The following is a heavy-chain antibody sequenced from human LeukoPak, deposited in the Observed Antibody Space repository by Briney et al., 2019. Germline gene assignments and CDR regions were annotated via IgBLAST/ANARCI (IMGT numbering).Heavy chain of an antibody. J-gene: IGHJ5*02. CDR3: AKDDTHDPKSGDYDA. D-gene: IGHD4-17*01. CDR2: ISGSGVST. Sequence: GGSLRLSCATSGFTFSNYAMSWVRQAPGKGLEWVSVISGSGVSTYYADSVKGRFTISRDNSKNTVFLQMNSLGAEDSALYYCAKDDTHDPKSGDYDAWGQGTLVTVSS. CDR1: GFTFSNYA. V-gene: IGHV3-23*01.